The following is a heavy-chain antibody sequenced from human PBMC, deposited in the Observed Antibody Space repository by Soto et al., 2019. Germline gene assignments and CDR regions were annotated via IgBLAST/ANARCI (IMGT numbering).Heavy chain of an antibody. J-gene: IGHJ5*02. Sequence: LSVTSAVSGGSVSSGSYYWRWIRQPPGKGLEWIGYIYYSGSTNYNPSLKSRVTISVDTSKNQFSLKLSSVTAADTAVYYCAREGTRPPNWFDPWGQGTLVPVSS. V-gene: IGHV4-61*01. CDR1: GGSVSSGSYY. D-gene: IGHD1-7*01. CDR3: AREGTRPPNWFDP. CDR2: IYYSGST.